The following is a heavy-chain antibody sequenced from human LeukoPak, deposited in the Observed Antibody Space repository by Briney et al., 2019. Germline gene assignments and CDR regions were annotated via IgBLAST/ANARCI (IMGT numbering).Heavy chain of an antibody. J-gene: IGHJ3*02. CDR2: MNPNRSIT. CDR1: GYTFTSYD. D-gene: IGHD3-3*01. Sequence: ASVKVSCKPSGYTFTSYDINWVRQAPGHGLEWMGWMNPNRSITGYAHRCEGRVTMSRNTTISTAYMELCSVRSEGTAVYYCARGYPTDFLSGYRWGDAVDIWGQGTMVTVSS. V-gene: IGHV1-8*01. CDR3: ARGYPTDFLSGYRWGDAVDI.